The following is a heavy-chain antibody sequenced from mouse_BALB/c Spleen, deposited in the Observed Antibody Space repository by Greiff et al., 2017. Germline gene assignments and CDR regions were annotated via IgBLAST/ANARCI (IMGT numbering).Heavy chain of an antibody. Sequence: EVQLVESGGGLVQPGGSLKLSCAASGFTFSSYTMSWVRQTPEKRLEWVAYISNGGGSTYYPDTVKGRFTISRDNAKNTLYLQMSSLKSEDTAMYYCARHSGWYAMDYWGQGTSVTVSS. D-gene: IGHD3-1*01. J-gene: IGHJ4*01. CDR1: GFTFSSYT. CDR3: ARHSGWYAMDY. V-gene: IGHV5-12-2*01. CDR2: ISNGGGST.